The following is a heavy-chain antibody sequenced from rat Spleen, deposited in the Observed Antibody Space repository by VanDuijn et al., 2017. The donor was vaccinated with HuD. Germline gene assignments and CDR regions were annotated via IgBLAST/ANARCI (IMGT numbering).Heavy chain of an antibody. CDR2: ISPSGGGT. V-gene: IGHV5-25*01. CDR3: VRQETSGYSNWFAY. D-gene: IGHD4-3*01. CDR1: GFTFSNYD. J-gene: IGHJ3*01. Sequence: EVQLVESGGGLVQPGRSLKLSCAAAGFTFSNYDMAWVRQAPTKGLEWVASISPSGGGTYYRDSVKGRFTVSRDNAKSTLYLQMDSLRSEDTATYYCVRQETSGYSNWFAYWGQGTLVTVSS.